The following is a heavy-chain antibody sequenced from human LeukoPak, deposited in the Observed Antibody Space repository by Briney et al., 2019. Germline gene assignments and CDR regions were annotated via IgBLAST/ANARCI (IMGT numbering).Heavy chain of an antibody. D-gene: IGHD3-10*01. J-gene: IGHJ4*02. V-gene: IGHV3-21*01. CDR3: ARDGPMVRGVMNY. Sequence: PGGSLRLSCAASGFTFSSYGMNWVRQAPGKGLEWVSSISSSSSYIYYADSVMGRFTISRDNAKNSLYLQMNSLRAEDTAVYYCARDGPMVRGVMNYWGQGTLVTVSS. CDR2: ISSSSSYI. CDR1: GFTFSSYG.